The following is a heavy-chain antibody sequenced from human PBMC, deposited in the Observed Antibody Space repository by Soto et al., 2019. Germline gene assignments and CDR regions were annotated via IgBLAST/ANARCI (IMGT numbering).Heavy chain of an antibody. J-gene: IGHJ6*02. CDR1: GYTFTSYG. Sequence: GASVKVSCKASGYTFTSYGISWVRQAPGQRLEWMGWINAGNGNTKYSQKFQGRVTITRDTSASTAYMELSSLRSEDTAVYYCARDFHDFWSGYYPSNGMDVWGQGTTVTVSS. V-gene: IGHV1-3*01. CDR3: ARDFHDFWSGYYPSNGMDV. D-gene: IGHD3-3*01. CDR2: INAGNGNT.